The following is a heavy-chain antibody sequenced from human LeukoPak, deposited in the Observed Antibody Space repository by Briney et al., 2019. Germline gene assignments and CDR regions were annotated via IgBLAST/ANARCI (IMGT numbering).Heavy chain of an antibody. CDR1: GFTFSSYE. Sequence: PGGSLRLSCAASGFTFSSYEMNWVRQALGKGLEWVSYISSGSTIYDADSVKGRFTISRDNAKNSLYLQMNSLRAEDTAVYYCARESIAVAGAPFDYWGQGTLVTVSS. D-gene: IGHD6-19*01. CDR2: ISSGSTI. V-gene: IGHV3-48*03. J-gene: IGHJ4*02. CDR3: ARESIAVAGAPFDY.